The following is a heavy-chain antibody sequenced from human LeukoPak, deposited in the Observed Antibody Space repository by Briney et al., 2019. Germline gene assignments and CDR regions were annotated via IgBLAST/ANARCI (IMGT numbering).Heavy chain of an antibody. D-gene: IGHD7-27*01. Sequence: GASVKVSCKASGYTFTGYYMHWVRQAPGQGREWMGWINPDSGGTNYAQKFQGRVTNTRDTSISTAYMELSRLRSDDTAVYYWARGSDWGFYYYYYMDVWGKGTTVTVSS. CDR2: INPDSGGT. CDR1: GYTFTGYY. CDR3: ARGSDWGFYYYYYMDV. J-gene: IGHJ6*03. V-gene: IGHV1-2*02.